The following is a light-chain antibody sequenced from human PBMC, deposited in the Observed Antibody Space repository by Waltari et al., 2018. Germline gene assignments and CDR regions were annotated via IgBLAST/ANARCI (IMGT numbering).Light chain of an antibody. CDR1: ARDIGAHDS. V-gene: IGLV2-8*01. Sequence: QSALTQPPSASGSPGQSITISCTGSARDIGAHDSVSWYQQHPVKAPKLLLYDVNRRPSGVPFRFSGSKSGNMASLTVSGLQTEDEADYYCSSYVGADTAVFGPGTKVTVL. CDR3: SSYVGADTAV. CDR2: DVN. J-gene: IGLJ1*01.